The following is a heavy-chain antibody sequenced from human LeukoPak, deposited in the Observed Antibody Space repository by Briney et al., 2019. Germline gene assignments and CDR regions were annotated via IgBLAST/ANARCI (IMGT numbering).Heavy chain of an antibody. Sequence: GESLKISFKGSGYSFTSYWIAWVRPMPGKGLELMGIIYPGDSDTRYSPSFQGQVTISAHKSISTAYLQWSSLKASDTAMYYCASSGNALIDWFDPWGQGTLVTVSS. J-gene: IGHJ5*02. CDR1: GYSFTSYW. V-gene: IGHV5-51*01. CDR3: ASSGNALIDWFDP. D-gene: IGHD3-16*01. CDR2: IYPGDSDT.